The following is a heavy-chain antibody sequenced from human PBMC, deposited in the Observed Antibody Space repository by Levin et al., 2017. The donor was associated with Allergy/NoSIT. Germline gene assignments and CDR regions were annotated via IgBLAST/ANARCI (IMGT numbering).Heavy chain of an antibody. Sequence: GASVKVSCKASGYTFTSYGISWVRQAPGQGLEWMGWISAYNGNTNYAQKLQGRVTMTTDTSTSTAYMELRSLRSDDTAVYYCARMGDGFQLVGATDYWGQGTLVTVSS. CDR3: ARMGDGFQLVGATDY. V-gene: IGHV1-18*01. D-gene: IGHD1-26*01. CDR1: GYTFTSYG. CDR2: ISAYNGNT. J-gene: IGHJ4*02.